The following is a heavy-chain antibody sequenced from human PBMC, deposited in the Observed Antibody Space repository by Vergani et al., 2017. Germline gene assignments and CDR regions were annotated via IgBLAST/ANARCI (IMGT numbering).Heavy chain of an antibody. V-gene: IGHV4-34*01. D-gene: IGHD3-3*01. Sequence: QVQLQQWGAGLLKPSETLSLTCAVYGGSFSGYYWSWIRQPPGKGLEWIGEINHSGSTNYNPSLKSRVTISVDTSKNQCSLKLSSVTAADTAVYYCARVNGGLRFLEWSARSYYYYYGMDVWGQGTTVTVSS. CDR1: GGSFSGYY. J-gene: IGHJ6*02. CDR3: ARVNGGLRFLEWSARSYYYYYGMDV. CDR2: INHSGST.